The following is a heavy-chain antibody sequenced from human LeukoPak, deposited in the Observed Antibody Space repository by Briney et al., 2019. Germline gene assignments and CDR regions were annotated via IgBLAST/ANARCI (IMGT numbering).Heavy chain of an antibody. CDR1: GFTFSSYG. J-gene: IGHJ4*02. Sequence: GGSLRLSCAASGFTFSSYGMHWVRQAPGKGLDWVAFIHHDGSNKYYADSVRGRFTISRDNSKNTLYLQMNSLRAEDTAVYYCAKDHCSSTSCSYDYWGQGTLVTVSS. CDR3: AKDHCSSTSCSYDY. CDR2: IHHDGSNK. V-gene: IGHV3-30*02. D-gene: IGHD2-2*01.